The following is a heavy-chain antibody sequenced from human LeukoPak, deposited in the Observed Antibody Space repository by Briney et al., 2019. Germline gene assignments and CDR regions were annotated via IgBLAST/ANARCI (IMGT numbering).Heavy chain of an antibody. CDR2: INPNSGGT. CDR3: ARAGITMVRGVIVWFDP. CDR1: GYTFTGYY. J-gene: IGHJ5*02. V-gene: IGHV1-2*02. D-gene: IGHD3-10*01. Sequence: GASVKVSCKASGYTFTGYYMHWVRQAPGQGLEWMGWINPNSGGTNYAQKFQGRVTMTRDTSISTAYMELSRLRSDDTAVYYCARAGITMVRGVIVWFDPWAREPWSPSPQ.